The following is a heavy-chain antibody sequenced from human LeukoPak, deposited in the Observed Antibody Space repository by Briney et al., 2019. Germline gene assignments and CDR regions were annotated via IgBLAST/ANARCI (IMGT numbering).Heavy chain of an antibody. CDR3: ARLTMATGFDY. Sequence: GASVKVSCKASGYTFSDYYIHWVRQAPGQGLEWMGWISAYNGNTNYAQKLQGRVTMTTDTSTSTAYMELRSLRSDDTAVYYCARLTMATGFDYWGQGTPVTASS. J-gene: IGHJ4*02. CDR1: GYTFSDYY. V-gene: IGHV1-18*04. CDR2: ISAYNGNT. D-gene: IGHD3-10*01.